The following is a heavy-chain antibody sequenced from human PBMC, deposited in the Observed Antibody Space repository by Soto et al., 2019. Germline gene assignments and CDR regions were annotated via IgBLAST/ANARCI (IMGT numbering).Heavy chain of an antibody. D-gene: IGHD6-25*01. V-gene: IGHV3-23*01. Sequence: GGSLRLSCAASGFTLSSYAISWVRQAPGKGLEWVSAISGSGISTFYADSVKGRFTISRDNSNNTLYLQMNSLRADDTAVYYCAKALQRGFFYYGMDVWGQGTTVTVSS. CDR1: GFTLSSYA. CDR2: ISGSGIST. J-gene: IGHJ6*02. CDR3: AKALQRGFFYYGMDV.